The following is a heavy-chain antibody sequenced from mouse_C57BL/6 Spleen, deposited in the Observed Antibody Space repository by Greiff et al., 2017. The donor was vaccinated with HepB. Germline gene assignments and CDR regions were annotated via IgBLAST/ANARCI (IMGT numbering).Heavy chain of an antibody. Sequence: EVKLMESGGGLVQPKESLKLSCAASGFSFNTYAMNWVRQAPGKGLEWVARIRSKSNNYATYYADSVKDRFTISRDDSESMLYLQMNNLKTEDTAMYYCVRTTAYYFDYWGQGTTLTVSS. CDR1: GFSFNTYA. CDR3: VRTTAYYFDY. D-gene: IGHD1-2*01. V-gene: IGHV10-1*01. CDR2: IRSKSNNYAT. J-gene: IGHJ2*01.